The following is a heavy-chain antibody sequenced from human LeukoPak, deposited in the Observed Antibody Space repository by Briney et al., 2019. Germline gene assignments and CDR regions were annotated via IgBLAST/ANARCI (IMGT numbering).Heavy chain of an antibody. V-gene: IGHV1-69*06. Sequence: GASVKVSCKASGCTFSSYAISWVRQAPGQGLEWMGGIIPIFGTANYAQKFQGRVTITADKSTSTAYMELSSLRSEDTAVYYCASPDTSPYSCGQGTLGTVSS. CDR2: IIPIFGTA. CDR1: GCTFSSYA. CDR3: ASPDTSPYS. D-gene: IGHD6-6*01. J-gene: IGHJ4*02.